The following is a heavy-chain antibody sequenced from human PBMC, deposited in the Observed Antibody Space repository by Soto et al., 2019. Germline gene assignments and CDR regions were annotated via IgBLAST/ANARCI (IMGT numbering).Heavy chain of an antibody. V-gene: IGHV4-59*01. Sequence: SETLSLTCTVSGGSISSYYWSWIRQPPGKGLEWIGYIYYSGSTNYNPSLKSRVTISVDTSKNQFSLKLSSVTAADTAVYYCARDSIAAAGPAFDYWGQGTLVTGSS. CDR1: GGSISSYY. J-gene: IGHJ4*02. D-gene: IGHD6-13*01. CDR3: ARDSIAAAGPAFDY. CDR2: IYYSGST.